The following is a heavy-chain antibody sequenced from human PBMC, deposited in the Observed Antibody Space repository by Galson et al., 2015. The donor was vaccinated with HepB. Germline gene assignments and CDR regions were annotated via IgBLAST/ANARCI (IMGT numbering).Heavy chain of an antibody. CDR3: AKANSYGSGSYLVSYYYYGIDV. V-gene: IGHV3-23*01. CDR1: GFTFSNYA. J-gene: IGHJ6*01. CDR2: ISSIDGST. D-gene: IGHD3-10*01. Sequence: SLRLSCAASGFTFSNYAMNWVRQAPGKGLEWVSGISSIDGSTYYADSVKGRFTMSRDNSKNTLYLQMNSLRAGDTAVYYCAKANSYGSGSYLVSYYYYGIDVWGKGPLSPSPQ.